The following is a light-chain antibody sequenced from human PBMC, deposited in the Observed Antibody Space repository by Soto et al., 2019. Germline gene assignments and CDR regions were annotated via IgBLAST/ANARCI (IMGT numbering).Light chain of an antibody. V-gene: IGKV3-20*01. CDR3: QQYDSRTQT. J-gene: IGKJ1*01. CDR2: GAS. Sequence: EIGMTQSPGTLPMSRGERATLSCRARQRVGSRCLAWYQQKPGQAPRLVLYGASSRATGSPDRFSGSGSGTDFTLTSNRLEPEDSAVYYCQQYDSRTQTFGQGTKVDIK. CDR1: QRVGSRC.